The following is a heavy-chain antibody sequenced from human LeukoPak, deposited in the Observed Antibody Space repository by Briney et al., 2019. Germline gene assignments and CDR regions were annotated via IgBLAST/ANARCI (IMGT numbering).Heavy chain of an antibody. CDR2: ISSSSNTV. D-gene: IGHD1-26*01. CDR1: GFTFSDYY. J-gene: IGHJ4*02. CDR3: ARRAMGATSFDY. Sequence: GSLRLSCAASGFTFSDYYMTWVRQASGKGLEWVSYISSSSNTVYYADSVKGRLTVSRDNANNSLFVQMTNLRAEDTAVYYCARRAMGATSFDYWGQGTLVTVSS. V-gene: IGHV3-11*04.